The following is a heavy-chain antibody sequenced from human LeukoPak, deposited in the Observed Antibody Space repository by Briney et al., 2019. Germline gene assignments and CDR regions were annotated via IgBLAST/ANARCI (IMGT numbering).Heavy chain of an antibody. Sequence: PGGTLRLSCAASGLTFSGFWMNGVRQAPGGGGEGGADIKGEGREKYYVDSVRGGFTISRDNAKNSLYLQMNRLRAEDTAVYYCATGHYRDERQWGQGTLVTVSS. J-gene: IGHJ4*02. CDR2: IKGEGREK. D-gene: IGHD4-17*01. CDR3: ATGHYRDERQ. V-gene: IGHV3-7*01. CDR1: GLTFSGFW.